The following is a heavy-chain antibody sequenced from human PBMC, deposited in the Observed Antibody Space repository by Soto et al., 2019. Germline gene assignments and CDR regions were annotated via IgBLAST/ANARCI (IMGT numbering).Heavy chain of an antibody. CDR2: IYYDGST. Sequence: SETLSLTCSVSGGSISNRNYYWAWGRQPPGKGLEWIGNIYYDGSTYYHPSFRGRLTISVDTSKNHCSRKLCSLAAADTAIDYCASSQVPGNFDYVRQGALVTVSS. CDR1: GGSISNRNYY. V-gene: IGHV4-39*02. J-gene: IGHJ4*02. CDR3: ASSQVPGNFDY.